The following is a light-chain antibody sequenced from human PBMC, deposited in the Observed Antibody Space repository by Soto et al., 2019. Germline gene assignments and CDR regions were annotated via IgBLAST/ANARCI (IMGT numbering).Light chain of an antibody. Sequence: DIQMTQSPSTLSASVGDRVTITCRASQSISSRLAWYQQKPGKAPKLLIYDASSLESGAPSRFSGSGSGTEFTLTISSLQPDDFATYYCQQYNSYPRTFGQGTKVEIK. CDR3: QQYNSYPRT. CDR1: QSISSR. J-gene: IGKJ1*01. V-gene: IGKV1-5*01. CDR2: DAS.